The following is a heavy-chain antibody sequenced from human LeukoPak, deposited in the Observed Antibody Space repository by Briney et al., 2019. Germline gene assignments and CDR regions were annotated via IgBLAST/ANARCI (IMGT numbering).Heavy chain of an antibody. CDR2: ISGSGGTT. CDR3: AKDRRLAVASPGPRG. J-gene: IGHJ4*02. Sequence: PGGSLRLSCAASGFTFSSYATSWVRQAPGKGLEWVSAISGSGGTTYYADSVRGRFTISRDNSKNTLYLQMNRLRAEDTAIYYCAKDRRLAVASPGPRGWGQGTLVTVSS. CDR1: GFTFSSYA. D-gene: IGHD6-19*01. V-gene: IGHV3-23*01.